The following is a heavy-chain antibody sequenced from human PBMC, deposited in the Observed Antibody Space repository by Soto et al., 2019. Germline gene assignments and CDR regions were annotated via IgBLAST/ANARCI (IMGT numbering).Heavy chain of an antibody. CDR3: ARGVRSSSVRAGSFFTYYYYYYYMDV. V-gene: IGHV4-39*07. D-gene: IGHD6-6*01. CDR2: IYYRGNA. J-gene: IGHJ6*03. CDR1: DDSINSDKYY. Sequence: SETLSLTCSVSDDSINSDKYYWGWIRHPPGKGLEWIGSIYYRGNANYNPSLQTRVTISVDTSKNQFSLKLSSVTAADTAVYYCARGVRSSSVRAGSFFTYYYYYYYMDVWGKGTTVTVYS.